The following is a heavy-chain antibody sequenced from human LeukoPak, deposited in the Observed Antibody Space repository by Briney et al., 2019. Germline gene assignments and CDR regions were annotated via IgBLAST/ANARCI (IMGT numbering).Heavy chain of an antibody. J-gene: IGHJ6*03. CDR3: ARGEGNDDVWGSFYYYLDV. CDR2: INDIGHT. CDR1: GESFNGFY. V-gene: IGHV4-34*01. Sequence: SETLSLTCAVNGESFNGFYWTWIRQSPGKGLEWIGEINDIGHTNYNASLKSRVTISLDTSQKQFSLKLTSVTAADTAVYYCARGEGNDDVWGSFYYYLDVSGTRTAVTVSS. D-gene: IGHD3-16*01.